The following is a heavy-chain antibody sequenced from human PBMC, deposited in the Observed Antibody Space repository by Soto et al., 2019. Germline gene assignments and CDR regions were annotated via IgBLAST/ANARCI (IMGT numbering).Heavy chain of an antibody. CDR1: GGSFSGYS. CDR3: ARGGVDYYDSSGYYFSPYYFDY. Sequence: SETLYLTCAVYGGSFSGYSWSWIRQPPGKGLEWIGYIYHSGSTYYNPSLKSRVTISVDRSKNQFSLKLSSVTAADTAVYYCARGGVDYYDSSGYYFSPYYFDYWGQGTLVTVSS. V-gene: IGHV4-30-2*01. J-gene: IGHJ4*02. CDR2: IYHSGST. D-gene: IGHD3-22*01.